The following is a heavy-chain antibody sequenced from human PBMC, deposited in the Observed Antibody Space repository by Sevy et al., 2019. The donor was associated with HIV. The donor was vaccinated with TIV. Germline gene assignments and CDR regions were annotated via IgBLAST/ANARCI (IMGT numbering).Heavy chain of an antibody. Sequence: GGSLRLSCVGSGFVFEDFAVHWVRRSPGKGLEWVSGITGNGQKKFYEGSVKGRFSISRDNTTKSLYLQMNNMNFVNTAFYYCMRDMSLAIGVGDNWHDLWGQGTLVTVSS. CDR2: ITGNGQKK. D-gene: IGHD1-26*01. CDR1: GFVFEDFA. CDR3: MRDMSLAIGVGDNWHDL. J-gene: IGHJ5*02. V-gene: IGHV3-43*02.